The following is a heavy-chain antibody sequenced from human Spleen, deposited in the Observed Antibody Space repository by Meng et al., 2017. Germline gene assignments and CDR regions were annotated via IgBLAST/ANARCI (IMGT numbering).Heavy chain of an antibody. CDR3: AHTVGAVDY. J-gene: IGHJ4*02. D-gene: IGHD4-17*01. CDR2: IYWNDDK. Sequence: QLPLKESGPTLVKPTQTLTLTCTFSGFSLSTSGVGLGWLRQPPGKALEWLALIYWNDDKRYSPSLKSRLTITKDTSKNQVVLTMTNMDPVDTATYYCAHTVGAVDYWGQGTLVTVSS. V-gene: IGHV2-5*01. CDR1: GFSLSTSGVG.